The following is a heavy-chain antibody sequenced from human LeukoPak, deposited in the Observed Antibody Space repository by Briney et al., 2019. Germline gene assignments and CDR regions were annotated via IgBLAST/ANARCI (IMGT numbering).Heavy chain of an antibody. V-gene: IGHV3-30*18. D-gene: IGHD2-21*02. Sequence: GGSLRLSCAASGFTFSSYGMHWVRQAPGKGLEWVAVISYDGSNKYYADSVKGRFTISRDNSKNTLYLQMNSLRAEDTAVYYCAKDHRAYCGGDCYSSFDYWGQGTLVTVSS. CDR1: GFTFSSYG. J-gene: IGHJ4*02. CDR3: AKDHRAYCGGDCYSSFDY. CDR2: ISYDGSNK.